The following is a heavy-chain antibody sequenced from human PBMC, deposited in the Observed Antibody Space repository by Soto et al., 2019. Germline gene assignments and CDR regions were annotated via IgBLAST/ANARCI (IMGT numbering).Heavy chain of an antibody. V-gene: IGHV4-31*03. D-gene: IGHD3-10*01. CDR1: GGYIRSGDYY. CDR3: ARAGRGGRGRRYCYY. Sequence: QVQLQESGPGLVKPSQTLSLTCTVSGGYIRSGDYYWSWIRQHPGKGLEWIGNIYYSETTYYNPSLKSRVTITRDTSKNQFSLKLTSVTAADTAVYYCARAGRGGRGRRYCYYWGQGTLVTVSS. J-gene: IGHJ4*02. CDR2: IYYSETT.